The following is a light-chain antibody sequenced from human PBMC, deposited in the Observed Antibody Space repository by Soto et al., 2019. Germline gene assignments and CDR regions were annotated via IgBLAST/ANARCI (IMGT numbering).Light chain of an antibody. V-gene: IGKV3-11*01. CDR3: QQRSNWPSIT. Sequence: IVLKQSAATLSLYPGERATLSCRASQSVSSYLAWYQQKPGQAPRLLISDASNRATGIPVRFSGSGSGTDFTLTISSLEAEDSAVYYCQQRSNWPSITFGQGTRLEI. J-gene: IGKJ5*01. CDR2: DAS. CDR1: QSVSSY.